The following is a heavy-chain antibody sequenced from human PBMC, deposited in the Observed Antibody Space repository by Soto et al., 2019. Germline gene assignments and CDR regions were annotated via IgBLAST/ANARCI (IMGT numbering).Heavy chain of an antibody. CDR2: TIPLFGTT. V-gene: IGHV1-69*01. D-gene: IGHD3-10*01. J-gene: IGHJ6*02. Sequence: QVQLVQSGVEVKKPGSSVRVSCKASGDTFKNSVISWVRQAPGQGLEWMGGTIPLFGTTDYAQKFQGRLTITTDESTTTAYMEVSRLTSEDTAVYYCVAELYFGKLSGVWGQGTTVIVSS. CDR1: GDTFKNSV. CDR3: VAELYFGKLSGV.